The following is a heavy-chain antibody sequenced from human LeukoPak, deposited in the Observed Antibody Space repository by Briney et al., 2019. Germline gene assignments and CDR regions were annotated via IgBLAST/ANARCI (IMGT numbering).Heavy chain of an antibody. J-gene: IGHJ4*02. CDR3: AREGSGWLDY. CDR1: GGSISSYY. Sequence: PSETLSLTCTVSGGSISSYYWSWIRQPPGKGLEWIGSIYYSGSTYYNPSLKSRVTISVDTSKNQFSLKLSSVTAADTAVYYCAREGSGWLDYWGQGTLVTVSS. CDR2: IYYSGST. V-gene: IGHV4-39*02. D-gene: IGHD6-19*01.